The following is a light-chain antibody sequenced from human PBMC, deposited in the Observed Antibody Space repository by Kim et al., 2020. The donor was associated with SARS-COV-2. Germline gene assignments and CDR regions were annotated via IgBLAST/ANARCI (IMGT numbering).Light chain of an antibody. CDR2: GTK. J-gene: IGLJ3*02. V-gene: IGLV3-19*01. Sequence: AGAMDLEQTARSTWQGHSLRNDYASWYKKKPEQATARVFYGTKNRPSAIPARVAGSSAGNTASLTNTGAQAGDEADSYCNSRDSRGFGGGTKVTVL. CDR1: SLRNDY. CDR3: NSRDSRG.